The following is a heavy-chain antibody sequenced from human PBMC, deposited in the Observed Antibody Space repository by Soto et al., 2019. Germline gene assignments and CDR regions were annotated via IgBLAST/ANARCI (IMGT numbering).Heavy chain of an antibody. CDR3: AHYTTDTYFDV. Sequence: QITLKESRPTLVKPTQTLTLTCSLSGFSLYPRGVGVGWVRQPPGKALEWLALLYWDNTRRYSRSLKNSLTIDKGTSETQVVLTMTNIKPNNTGIYSCAHYTTDTYFDVWGKGTTVTVSS. CDR1: GFSLYPRGVG. V-gene: IGHV2-5*02. D-gene: IGHD1-1*01. J-gene: IGHJ6*03. CDR2: LYWDNTR.